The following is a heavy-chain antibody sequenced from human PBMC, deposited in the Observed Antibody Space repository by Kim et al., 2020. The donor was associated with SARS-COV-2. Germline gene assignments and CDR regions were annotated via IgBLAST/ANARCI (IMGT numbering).Heavy chain of an antibody. CDR2: ISGDGGST. D-gene: IGHD4-17*01. CDR3: AKDNDYGDFLDYFDY. V-gene: IGHV3-43*02. J-gene: IGHJ4*02. CDR1: GFTFDDYA. Sequence: GGSLRLSCAASGFTFDDYAMHWVRQAPGKGLEWVSLISGDGGSTYYADSVKGRFTISRDNSKNSLYLQMNSLRTEDTALYYCAKDNDYGDFLDYFDYWGQGRLVTVSS.